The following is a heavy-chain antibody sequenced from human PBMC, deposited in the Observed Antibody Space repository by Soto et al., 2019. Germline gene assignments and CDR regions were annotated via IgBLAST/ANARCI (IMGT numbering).Heavy chain of an antibody. J-gene: IGHJ6*02. Sequence: GGSLRLSCAASGFTFSSYAMHWVRQAPGKGLEWVAVISYDGSNKYYADSVKGRFTISRDNSKNTLYLQMNSLRAEDTAVYYCARDRIFGVVIYGMDVWGQGTTVTVSS. CDR3: ARDRIFGVVIYGMDV. CDR1: GFTFSSYA. CDR2: ISYDGSNK. V-gene: IGHV3-30-3*01. D-gene: IGHD3-3*01.